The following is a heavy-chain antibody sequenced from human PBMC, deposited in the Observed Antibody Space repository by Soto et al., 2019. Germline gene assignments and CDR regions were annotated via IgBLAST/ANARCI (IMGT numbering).Heavy chain of an antibody. CDR2: IFRDGMT. J-gene: IGHJ4*02. CDR3: VRLVYDRRLNYLYFDY. CDR1: GVSISSGNW. Sequence: PWETQSLTWSVSGVSISSGNWWGCVRLPPAKGLEWIGEIFRDGMTTYYPSLRGRATISVDTSKNRFSLRVTSANAADTAIYYCVRLVYDRRLNYLYFDYWGRGALVTVSS. D-gene: IGHD3-22*01. V-gene: IGHV4-4*02.